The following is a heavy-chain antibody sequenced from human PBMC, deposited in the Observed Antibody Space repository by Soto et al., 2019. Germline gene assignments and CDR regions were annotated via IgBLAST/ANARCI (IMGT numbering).Heavy chain of an antibody. J-gene: IGHJ4*02. CDR2: ISTSGSST. CDR1: GFTFSSNH. CDR3: ARGRILVGGYDY. Sequence: GSLRLSCAASGFTFSSNHMTWVRRAPGKGLEWVSYISTSGSSTSYADSVKGRFTISRDNAKNSLYLQMNSLRAEDTAIYFCARGRILVGGYDYWGQGTVVTVSS. D-gene: IGHD3-22*01. V-gene: IGHV3-48*03.